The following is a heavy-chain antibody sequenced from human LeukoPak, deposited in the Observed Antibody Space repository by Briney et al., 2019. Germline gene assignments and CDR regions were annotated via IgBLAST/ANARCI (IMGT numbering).Heavy chain of an antibody. J-gene: IGHJ4*02. CDR1: GFTFSIYG. D-gene: IGHD4-17*01. CDR3: EKDRDYGAFYYFGY. CDR2: IRYQGSNK. V-gene: IGHV3-30*02. Sequence: PRGSLTTPCAASGFTFSIYGMHWVRQAPGKGLEWVAFIRYQGSNKYYAYSVKGRFTISRDNSKNTLYLQMNSLRAEDTAVYYCEKDRDYGAFYYFGYWAQLPLSTVSS.